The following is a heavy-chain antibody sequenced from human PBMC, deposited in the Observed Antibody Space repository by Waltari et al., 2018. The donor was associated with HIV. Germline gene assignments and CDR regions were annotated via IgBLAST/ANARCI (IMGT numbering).Heavy chain of an antibody. D-gene: IGHD6-6*01. V-gene: IGHV4-39*07. Sequence: QLQLQESGPGLVKPSETLSLTCTVSGGSISSSSYYWGWIRQPPGKGLEWIGSIYYSGSTYYNPSLKSRVTISVDTSKNQFSLKLSSVTAADTAVYYCASHRSIAALDYWGQGTLVTVSS. J-gene: IGHJ4*02. CDR1: GGSISSSSYY. CDR2: IYYSGST. CDR3: ASHRSIAALDY.